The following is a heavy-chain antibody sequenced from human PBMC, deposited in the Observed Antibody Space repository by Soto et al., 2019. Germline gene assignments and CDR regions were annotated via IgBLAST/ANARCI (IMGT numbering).Heavy chain of an antibody. V-gene: IGHV1-2*02. Sequence: GASVKVSCKASGFSFSDYYIPWVRQAPGQGLEWMGWINPHSGGTKYAPKFQGGVTMTMDTSITTAYMELSRLRSGDKDVYYCAREPATAKPEGVDFWGQGTLVTVS. J-gene: IGHJ4*02. CDR1: GFSFSDYY. CDR2: INPHSGGT. D-gene: IGHD1-1*01. CDR3: AREPATAKPEGVDF.